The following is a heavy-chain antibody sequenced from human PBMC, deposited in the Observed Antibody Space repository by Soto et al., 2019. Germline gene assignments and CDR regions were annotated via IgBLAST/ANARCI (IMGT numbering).Heavy chain of an antibody. D-gene: IGHD6-19*01. CDR3: ARHRGSSGWKYYYYYGMDG. Sequence: TSETLSLTCTVSGGSISSSSYYWGWIRQPPGKGLEWIGSIYYSGSTYYNPSLKSRVTISVDTSKNQFSLKLSSVTAADTAVYYCARHRGSSGWKYYYYYGMDGWGQGTTVTVSS. CDR2: IYYSGST. CDR1: GGSISSSSYY. J-gene: IGHJ6*02. V-gene: IGHV4-39*01.